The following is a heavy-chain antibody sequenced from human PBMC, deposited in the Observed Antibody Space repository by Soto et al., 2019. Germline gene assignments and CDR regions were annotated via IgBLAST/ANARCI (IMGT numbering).Heavy chain of an antibody. V-gene: IGHV3-48*02. Sequence: EVQLVESGGGLAQPGGSLRLSCAASGFTFSDYGVTWVRQAPGKGLEWISYISSGRDTIYYADSVKGRFTISRDDAKDTLFLQMNSLRDEETAVYYCTRVSRTWEDDYWGRGTLVTVSS. CDR1: GFTFSDYG. CDR3: TRVSRTWEDDY. J-gene: IGHJ4*02. CDR2: ISSGRDTI. D-gene: IGHD1-26*01.